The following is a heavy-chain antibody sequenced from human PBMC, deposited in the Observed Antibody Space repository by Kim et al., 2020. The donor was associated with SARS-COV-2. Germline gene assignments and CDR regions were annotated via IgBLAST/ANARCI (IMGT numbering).Heavy chain of an antibody. V-gene: IGHV3-33*01. D-gene: IGHD6-13*01. CDR2: IWYDGSNK. CDR1: GFTFSSYG. CDR3: ARDWVAAAAGTLSLDY. Sequence: GGSLRLSCAASGFTFSSYGMHWVRQAPGKGLEWVAVIWYDGSNKYYADSVKGRFTISRDNSKNTLYLQMNSLRAEDTAVYYCARDWVAAAAGTLSLDYWGQGTLVTVSS. J-gene: IGHJ4*02.